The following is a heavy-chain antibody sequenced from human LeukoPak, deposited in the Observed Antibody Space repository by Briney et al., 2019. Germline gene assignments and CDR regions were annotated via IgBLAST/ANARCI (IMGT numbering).Heavy chain of an antibody. J-gene: IGHJ4*02. V-gene: IGHV3-30*04. CDR2: ISYNGSNT. Sequence: QSGRSLRLSCAASGFTFSSYAMHWVRQAPGKGLEWVAVISYNGSNTYYADSVKGRFTISRDNSKNTLYLQMNSLRAEDTAVYYCARDFGRIWFGELFSQGFDYWGQGTLVTVSS. CDR3: ARDFGRIWFGELFSQGFDY. D-gene: IGHD3-10*01. CDR1: GFTFSSYA.